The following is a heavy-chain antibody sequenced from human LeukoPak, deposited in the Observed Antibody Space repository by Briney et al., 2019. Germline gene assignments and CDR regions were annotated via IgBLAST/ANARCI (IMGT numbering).Heavy chain of an antibody. J-gene: IGHJ6*03. CDR1: GYTFTNYG. CDR3: ARTPPGYYYGSGTYMDV. CDR2: ISAYNGNT. D-gene: IGHD3-10*01. V-gene: IGHV1-18*01. Sequence: ASVKVSCKASGYTFTNYGFNWVRQAPGQGLEWMGWISAYNGNTNYAQKLQGRVTMTTDTSTSTAYMELRSLRSDDTAVYYCARTPPGYYYGSGTYMDVWGKGTTVTISS.